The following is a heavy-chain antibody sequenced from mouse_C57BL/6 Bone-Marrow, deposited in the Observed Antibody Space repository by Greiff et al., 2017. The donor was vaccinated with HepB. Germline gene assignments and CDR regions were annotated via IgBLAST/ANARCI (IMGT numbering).Heavy chain of an antibody. J-gene: IGHJ3*01. V-gene: IGHV5-12*01. D-gene: IGHD1-1*01. CDR3: ALDYYGSSYLLFAY. CDR1: GFTFSDYY. CDR2: ISNGGGST. Sequence: DVMLVESGGGLVQPGGSLKLSCAASGFTFSDYYMYWVRQTPEKRLEWVAYISNGGGSTYYPDTVKGRFTISRDNAKNTLYLQMSRLKSEDTAMYYCALDYYGSSYLLFAYWGQGTLVTVSA.